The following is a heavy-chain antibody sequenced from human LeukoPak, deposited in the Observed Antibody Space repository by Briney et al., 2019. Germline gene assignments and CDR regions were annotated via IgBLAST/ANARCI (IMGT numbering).Heavy chain of an antibody. CDR1: GGSFSGYY. CDR3: ARNGAVDWDAEYAFDI. J-gene: IGHJ3*02. Sequence: SETLSLTCAVYGGSFSGYYWSWIRQPAGKGLEWIGRIYTSGSTNYNPSLKSRVTISVDTSKNQFSLKLSSVTAADTAVYYCARNGAVDWDAEYAFDIWGQGTWVTVSS. CDR2: IYTSGST. V-gene: IGHV4-59*10. D-gene: IGHD3/OR15-3a*01.